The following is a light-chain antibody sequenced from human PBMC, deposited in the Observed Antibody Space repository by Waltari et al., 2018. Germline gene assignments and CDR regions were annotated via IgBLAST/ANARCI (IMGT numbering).Light chain of an antibody. CDR2: RNT. J-gene: IGLJ2*01. CDR1: ELADKY. Sequence: SPGLTQPPSVSVSPGQTPIIPCSGDELADKYIYWFQQKSGQAPVVVIRRNTGRPSGIPERFSASDSGTTGTLVISGVQAEDEAEYYCQSADDSGDHVLFGGGTKLTVL. CDR3: QSADDSGDHVL. V-gene: IGLV3-25*03.